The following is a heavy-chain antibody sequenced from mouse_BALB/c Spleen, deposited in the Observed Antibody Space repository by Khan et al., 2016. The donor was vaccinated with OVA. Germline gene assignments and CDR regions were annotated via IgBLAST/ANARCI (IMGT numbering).Heavy chain of an antibody. CDR3: AREGAYYRSDGWFAY. CDR2: IIPTNDYT. Sequence: QVQLQQSGAELARPGASVKMSCKASGYTFTTYTIHWVKQRPGQGLEWIGYIIPTNDYTNYNQKFKDRATLTADKSSSTASMQLSSLTSEDSAVYYCAREGAYYRSDGWFAYWGQGTLVTVSA. D-gene: IGHD2-14*01. CDR1: GYTFTTYT. J-gene: IGHJ3*01. V-gene: IGHV1-4*01.